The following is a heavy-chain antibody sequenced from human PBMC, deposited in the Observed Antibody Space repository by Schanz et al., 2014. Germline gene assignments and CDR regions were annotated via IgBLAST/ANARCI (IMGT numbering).Heavy chain of an antibody. CDR1: GFIFNDYY. Sequence: VQLLESGGGLVQPGGSLRLSCAASGFIFNDYYMNWIRQAPGKGLEWLSYISRDGTTSYYADSVKGRFTISRDNAKNSLYLEMTSLRGEDTAVYYCARRNFYDKSAAFDYWGQGSLVTVSS. V-gene: IGHV3-11*01. CDR3: ARRNFYDKSAAFDY. CDR2: ISRDGTTS. D-gene: IGHD3-9*01. J-gene: IGHJ4*02.